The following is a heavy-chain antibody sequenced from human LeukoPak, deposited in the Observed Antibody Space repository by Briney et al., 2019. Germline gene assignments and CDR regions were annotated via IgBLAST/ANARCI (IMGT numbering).Heavy chain of an antibody. CDR3: ARDRAPLSPRSPRYGMDV. CDR2: IYHSGNT. J-gene: IGHJ6*04. CDR1: GYSISRGYF. V-gene: IGHV4-38-2*02. D-gene: IGHD3-16*02. Sequence: SETLSLTCAVSGYSISRGYFWGWIRQPPGKGLEWIGSIYHSGNTYYNPSLKSRVTISVDTSKNQFSLKVRSVTAADTAVYFCARDRAPLSPRSPRYGMDVWGKGTTVTVSS.